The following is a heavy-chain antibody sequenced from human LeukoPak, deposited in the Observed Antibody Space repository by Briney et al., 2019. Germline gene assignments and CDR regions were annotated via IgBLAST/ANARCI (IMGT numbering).Heavy chain of an antibody. Sequence: SETLSLTCTVSGGSISSSSYYWGWIRQPPGKGLEWIGSIYYSGSTYYNPSLKSRVTISVDTSKNQFSLKLISVTAADTAVYYCARVIGSFNLAFYAFDIWGQGTMVTVSS. CDR2: IYYSGST. CDR1: GGSISSSSYY. J-gene: IGHJ3*02. V-gene: IGHV4-39*07. D-gene: IGHD3-10*01. CDR3: ARVIGSFNLAFYAFDI.